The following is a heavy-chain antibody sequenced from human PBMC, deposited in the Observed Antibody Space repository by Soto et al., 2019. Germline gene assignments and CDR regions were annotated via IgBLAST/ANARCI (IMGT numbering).Heavy chain of an antibody. CDR3: ARDRYSSGWYDLDY. D-gene: IGHD6-19*01. Sequence: QVQLVESGGGVVQPGRSLRLSCAASGFTFSSYGMHWVRQAPGKGLEWVAVIWYDGGKKYYADSVKGRFTITRDTSDNTLCLQMSSLRAEATPVYYCARDRYSSGWYDLDYWGQGTLVTVAS. CDR1: GFTFSSYG. CDR2: IWYDGGKK. J-gene: IGHJ4*02. V-gene: IGHV3-33*01.